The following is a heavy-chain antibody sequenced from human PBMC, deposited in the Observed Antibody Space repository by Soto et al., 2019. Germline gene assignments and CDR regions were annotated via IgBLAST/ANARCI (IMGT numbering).Heavy chain of an antibody. CDR3: ARELHGGSYGMDV. J-gene: IGHJ6*02. CDR1: GFTFINYD. V-gene: IGHV3-13*01. CDR2: ITTAGDT. Sequence: TGGSLRLSCASSGFTFINYDMHWVRQVTGKGLEWVSGITTAGDTYYPGSVKGRFTISREKAKNSLYLQMNSLSAGDTAVYYCARELHGGSYGMDVWGRGTTVTVSS.